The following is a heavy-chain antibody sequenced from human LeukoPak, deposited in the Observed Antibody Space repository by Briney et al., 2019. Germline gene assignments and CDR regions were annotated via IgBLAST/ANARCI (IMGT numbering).Heavy chain of an antibody. CDR2: ISGSGGST. D-gene: IGHD5-18*01. J-gene: IGHJ4*02. CDR1: GFTFSSYA. V-gene: IGHV3-23*01. Sequence: GGSLRLSCAASGFTFSSYAMSWVRQAPGKGLEWVSAISGSGGSTYYADSVKGRFTISRDNSKNTLYLQMNSLRAEDTAVYYCAKDLRKRGYSYGYPDYWGQGTLVTVSS. CDR3: AKDLRKRGYSYGYPDY.